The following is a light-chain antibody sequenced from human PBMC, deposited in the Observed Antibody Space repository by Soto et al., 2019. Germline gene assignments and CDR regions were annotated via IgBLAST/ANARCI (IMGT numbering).Light chain of an antibody. CDR1: QSVSSSF. CDR2: GAS. J-gene: IGKJ1*01. V-gene: IGKV3-20*01. Sequence: EIVLTQSPGTLSLSPGERATLSCRASQSVSSSFLAWYQQKPGQAPRLLIYGASSRATGIPDRFSGSGSGTDFTLTISRLETEDFAVYYCHQYDSSPVTLGKGTKVEIK. CDR3: HQYDSSPVT.